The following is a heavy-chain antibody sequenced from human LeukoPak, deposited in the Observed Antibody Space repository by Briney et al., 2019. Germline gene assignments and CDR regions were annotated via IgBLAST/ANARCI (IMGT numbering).Heavy chain of an antibody. J-gene: IGHJ6*03. CDR3: AGSEYSSSAYYYYYYMDV. CDR2: INHSGST. CDR1: GGSFSGYY. D-gene: IGHD6-6*01. V-gene: IGHV4-34*01. Sequence: SETLSLTCAVYGGSFSGYYWSWIRQPPGKGLEWIGEINHSGSTNYNPSLKSRVTISVDTSKNQFSLKLSSVTAADTAVYYCAGSEYSSSAYYYYYYMDVWGKGTTVTVSS.